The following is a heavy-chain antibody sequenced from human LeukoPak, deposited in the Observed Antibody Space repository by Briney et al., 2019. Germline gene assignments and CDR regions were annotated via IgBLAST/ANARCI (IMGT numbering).Heavy chain of an antibody. CDR1: GYTFTGYY. CDR2: INPKSGGT. CDR3: ARDHYYYGSGSYYNVRYYYMDV. D-gene: IGHD3-10*01. J-gene: IGHJ6*03. V-gene: IGHV1-2*02. Sequence: ASVKVSCKASGYTFTGYYMHWVRQAPGQGLEWMGWINPKSGGTNYAQKFQGRVTMTRDTSISTAYMELSRLRSDDTAVYYCARDHYYYGSGSYYNVRYYYMDVWGKGTTVTVSS.